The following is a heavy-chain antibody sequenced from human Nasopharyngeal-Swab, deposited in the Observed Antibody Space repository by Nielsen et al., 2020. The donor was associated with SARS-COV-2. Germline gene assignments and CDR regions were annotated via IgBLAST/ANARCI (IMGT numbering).Heavy chain of an antibody. CDR1: GASSSTYY. V-gene: IGHV4-59*01. CDR3: ARGYCSSTTCYRTWFDP. CDR2: ISHSGST. J-gene: IGHJ5*02. Sequence: SETLSLTCTVSGASSSTYYWNWIRQTPGKGLEWIGDISHSGSTNYNPSLKSRVTISIDTSKNQFSLILRSATAADTAVYYCARGYCSSTTCYRTWFDPWGQGTPVSVSS. D-gene: IGHD2-2*02.